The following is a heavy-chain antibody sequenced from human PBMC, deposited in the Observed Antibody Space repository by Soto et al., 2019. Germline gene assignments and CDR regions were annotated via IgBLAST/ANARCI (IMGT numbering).Heavy chain of an antibody. J-gene: IGHJ3*02. CDR1: DGSISSSSYC. V-gene: IGHV4-39*01. CDR2: IYDSATT. CDR3: ARHRGTRAVTGTMDAFDI. Sequence: QLQLQESGPGLVKPSETLSLTCTVSDGSISSSSYCWGWIRQSPGKGLEWIGSIYDSATTFYNPSLQRRVTLSVDTSYNQFSLNLKSVTAADTAVYYCARHRGTRAVTGTMDAFDIWGQGTMVTVSS. D-gene: IGHD6-19*01.